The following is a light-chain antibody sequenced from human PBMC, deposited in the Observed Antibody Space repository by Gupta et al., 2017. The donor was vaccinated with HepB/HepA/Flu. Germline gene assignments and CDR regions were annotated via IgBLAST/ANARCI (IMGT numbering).Light chain of an antibody. Sequence: QSALTQPASVSGSPRQSITILCTGTSRDVGGYNFVPWYQQYPGKVPKLIIFDVGNRPSGVSNRFSGSKSGNTASLTISGLQAEDEADYYCTSYTSSSTWVFGGGTKLTVL. J-gene: IGLJ3*02. CDR3: TSYTSSSTWV. CDR1: SRDVGGYNF. CDR2: DVG. V-gene: IGLV2-14*03.